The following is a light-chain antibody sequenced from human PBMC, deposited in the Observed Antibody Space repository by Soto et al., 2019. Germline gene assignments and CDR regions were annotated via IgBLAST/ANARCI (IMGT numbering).Light chain of an antibody. CDR1: SSNIGSNY. J-gene: IGLJ2*01. Sequence: QAVVTQPPSASGTPGQRVTISCSGSSSNIGSNYVYWYQQIPGAAPKLLIYSNNQRPSGVPDRFSGSKSGTSASLAISGLRSDDEADYYCAAWDDSLSGSLFGGGTKLTVL. V-gene: IGLV1-47*02. CDR2: SNN. CDR3: AAWDDSLSGSL.